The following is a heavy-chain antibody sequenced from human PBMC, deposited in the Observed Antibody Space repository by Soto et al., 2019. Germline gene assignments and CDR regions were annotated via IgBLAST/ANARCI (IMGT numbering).Heavy chain of an antibody. D-gene: IGHD1-26*01. J-gene: IGHJ6*02. Sequence: GVSLRLSCAASGFTFSSYAMHWVRQSPGKGLEWVAVISYDGSNKYYADSVKGRFTISRDNSKNTLYLQMNSLRAEDTAVYYCESDFQWVHYYYYGMDVCGQGTTVTVSS. CDR3: ESDFQWVHYYYYGMDV. V-gene: IGHV3-30-3*01. CDR1: GFTFSSYA. CDR2: ISYDGSNK.